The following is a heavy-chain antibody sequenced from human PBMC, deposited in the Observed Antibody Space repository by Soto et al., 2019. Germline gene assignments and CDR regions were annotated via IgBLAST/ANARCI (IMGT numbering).Heavy chain of an antibody. J-gene: IGHJ4*02. V-gene: IGHV4-59*07. CDR2: IYYIGSA. D-gene: IGHD6-19*01. CDR3: ARKIAVAGLRDFDY. Sequence: PHTLSLTCPVSGGSISSYYWSWIRHPPGKGLEWIGCIYYIGSAKSNPPLKSRVTISVDTSKNQFSVKLSSVTAADTGVYYCARKIAVAGLRDFDYWGQGTLVTVS. CDR1: GGSISSYY.